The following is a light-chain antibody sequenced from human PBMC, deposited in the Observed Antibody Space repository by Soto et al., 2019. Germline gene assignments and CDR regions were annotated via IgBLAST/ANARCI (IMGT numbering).Light chain of an antibody. J-gene: IGKJ1*01. Sequence: DIQMTQSPSTLSASVGDRVTITCRASQTISKYLAWYQQKPGKPPNLLIYTASTLKSGVPSRFSGSGSGTEFTLTISSLQPDDFATYYCQQYNTFSSFGQGTKVDIK. CDR3: QQYNTFSS. CDR2: TAS. CDR1: QTISKY. V-gene: IGKV1-5*03.